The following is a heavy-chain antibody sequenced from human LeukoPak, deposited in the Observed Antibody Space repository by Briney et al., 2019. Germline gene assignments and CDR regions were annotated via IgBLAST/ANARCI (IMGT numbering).Heavy chain of an antibody. CDR3: ARDTTQYYYDSSGYSSYFDY. CDR1: GFTFSSYA. CDR2: ISYDGSNK. Sequence: PGRSLRLSCAASGFTFSSYAMHWVPQAPGKGLEWVAVISYDGSNKYYADPVKGRFTISRDNSKNTLYLQMNSLRAEDTAVYYCARDTTQYYYDSSGYSSYFDYWGQGTLVTVSS. V-gene: IGHV3-30-3*01. J-gene: IGHJ4*02. D-gene: IGHD3-22*01.